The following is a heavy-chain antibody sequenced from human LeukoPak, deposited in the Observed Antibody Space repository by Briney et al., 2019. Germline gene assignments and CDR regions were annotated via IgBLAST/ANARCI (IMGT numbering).Heavy chain of an antibody. V-gene: IGHV4-34*01. CDR1: GGSFSGYY. CDR3: ARDGPYSSSGHIDY. Sequence: SETLSLTCAVYGGSFSGYYWSWIRQPPGKGLEWIGEINHSGSTNYNPSLKSRVTISVDTSKNQFSLKLSSVTAADTAVYYCARDGPYSSSGHIDYWGQGTLVTVSS. CDR2: INHSGST. J-gene: IGHJ4*02. D-gene: IGHD6-6*01.